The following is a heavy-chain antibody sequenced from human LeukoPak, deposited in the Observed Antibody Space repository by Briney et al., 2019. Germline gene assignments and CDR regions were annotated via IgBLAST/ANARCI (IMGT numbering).Heavy chain of an antibody. CDR2: IYTSGST. CDR1: GGSISSGSDY. D-gene: IGHD6-13*01. V-gene: IGHV4-61*02. J-gene: IGHJ4*02. CDR3: ARSGSSSWYWGIDY. Sequence: SETLSLTCTVSGGSISSGSDYWSWIRQPAGKGLEWIGRIYTSGSTNYNPSLKSRVTISVDTSKSQFSLKLSSVTAADTAVYYCARSGSSSWYWGIDYWGQGTLVTVSS.